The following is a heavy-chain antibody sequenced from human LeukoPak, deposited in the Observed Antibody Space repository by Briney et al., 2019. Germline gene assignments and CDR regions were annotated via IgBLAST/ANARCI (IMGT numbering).Heavy chain of an antibody. V-gene: IGHV4-39*07. CDR2: IYYSGST. J-gene: IGHJ4*02. D-gene: IGHD2-2*01. Sequence: SETLSLTCTVSGGSISSYYWGWIRQPPGKGLEWIWSIYYSGSTYYNPSLKSRVTISVDTSKNQFSLKLSSVTAADTAVYYCASSLNIVVVPAAFDYWGQGTLVTVSS. CDR1: GGSISSYY. CDR3: ASSLNIVVVPAAFDY.